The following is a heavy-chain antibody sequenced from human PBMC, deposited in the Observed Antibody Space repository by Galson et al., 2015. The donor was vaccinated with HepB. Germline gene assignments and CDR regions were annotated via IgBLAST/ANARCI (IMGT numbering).Heavy chain of an antibody. J-gene: IGHJ6*02. CDR1: GFTFSSYD. V-gene: IGHV3-13*04. CDR2: IGTAGDT. Sequence: SLGLSCAASGFTFSSYDMHWVRQATGKGLEWVSAIGTAGDTYYPGSVKGRFTISREDAKNSLYLQMNSLRAGDTAVYYCARAPGYSSGSYGMDVWGQGTTVTVSS. CDR3: ARAPGYSSGSYGMDV. D-gene: IGHD6-19*01.